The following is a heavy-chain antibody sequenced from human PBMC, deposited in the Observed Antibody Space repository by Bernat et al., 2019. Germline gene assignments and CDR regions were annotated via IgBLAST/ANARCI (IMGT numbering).Heavy chain of an antibody. D-gene: IGHD4-17*01. J-gene: IGHJ6*02. CDR1: GFTFSSYG. CDR3: AKEGPPTVKQRGYYYYGMDV. CDR2: ISYDGSNK. V-gene: IGHV3-30*18. Sequence: QVQLVESGGGVVQPGRSLRLSCAASGFTFSSYGMHWVRQAPGKGLEWVAVISYDGSNKYYADSVKGRFTISRDNSKNTLYLQMNSLRAEDTAVYYCAKEGPPTVKQRGYYYYGMDVWGQGTTVTVSS.